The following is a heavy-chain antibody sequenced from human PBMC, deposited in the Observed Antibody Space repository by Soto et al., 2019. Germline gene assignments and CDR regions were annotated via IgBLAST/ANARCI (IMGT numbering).Heavy chain of an antibody. CDR2: IWYDGVNK. D-gene: IGHD3-10*01. J-gene: IGHJ4*02. Sequence: PGGSLRLSCAASGFTFSSYGMHWVRQAPGKGLEWVAIIWYDGVNKNYIDSVKGRFTISRDNSENTLYLQMISLRVEDTAVYYCTRGFLYDWENFYNQSPAFDWGRGTLVTVFS. CDR1: GFTFSSYG. V-gene: IGHV3-33*01. CDR3: TRGFLYDWENFYNQSPAFD.